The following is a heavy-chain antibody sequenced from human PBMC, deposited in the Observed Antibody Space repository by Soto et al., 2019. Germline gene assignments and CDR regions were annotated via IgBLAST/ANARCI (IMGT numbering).Heavy chain of an antibody. Sequence: EVQLVESGGGLVQPGGSLRLSCAASGFTVSSNYMSWVRQAPGKGLEWVSVIYSGGSTYYADSVKGRFTISRDNSKNTLYLQMNSLRAEDTAVYYCGGGGGDYYGSGNLDYWGQGTLVTVSS. J-gene: IGHJ4*02. CDR3: GGGGGDYYGSGNLDY. V-gene: IGHV3-66*01. D-gene: IGHD3-10*01. CDR1: GFTVSSNY. CDR2: IYSGGST.